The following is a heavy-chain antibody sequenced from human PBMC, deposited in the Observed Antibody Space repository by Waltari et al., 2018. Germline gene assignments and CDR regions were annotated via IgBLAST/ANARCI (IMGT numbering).Heavy chain of an antibody. Sequence: EVQLVESGGGLVQPGGSLRLSCAASGFTFSSYWMSWVRQAPGKGVGWVANIKQDGSEKYYVDSVKGRVTISRDNAKNSLYLQMNSLRAEDTAVYYCAASSGYYRGADYWGQGTLVTVSS. J-gene: IGHJ4*02. CDR2: IKQDGSEK. CDR3: AASSGYYRGADY. CDR1: GFTFSSYW. D-gene: IGHD3-22*01. V-gene: IGHV3-7*01.